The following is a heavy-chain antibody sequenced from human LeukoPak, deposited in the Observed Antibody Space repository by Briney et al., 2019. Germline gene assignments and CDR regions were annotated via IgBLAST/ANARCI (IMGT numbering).Heavy chain of an antibody. J-gene: IGHJ4*02. CDR1: GGSISSYY. CDR2: IYYSGST. CDR3: ARLWSYSSGFDY. D-gene: IGHD6-19*01. Sequence: SETLSLTCTVSGGSISSYYWSWIRQPPGKGLGWIGYIYYSGSTNYDPSLKSRVTISVDTSKNQFSLKLSSVTAADTAVYYCARLWSYSSGFDYWGQGTLVTVSS. V-gene: IGHV4-59*08.